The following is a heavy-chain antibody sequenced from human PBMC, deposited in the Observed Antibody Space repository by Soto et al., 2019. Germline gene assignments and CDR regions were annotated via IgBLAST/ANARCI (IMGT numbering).Heavy chain of an antibody. Sequence: QITLNESGPTVVRPTETLTLTCRFSGFSLTTSGVGVGWIRQSPGNAPEWLSLIYWDDDKRYSAFLRSRLTITKDPSKNQVVLTVSDLDPTDTATYYCAHRVLRTVFGLVTTTAIYFDFWGQGTPVAVSS. CDR3: AHRVLRTVFGLVTTTAIYFDF. CDR1: GFSLTTSGVG. J-gene: IGHJ4*02. CDR2: IYWDDDK. D-gene: IGHD3-3*01. V-gene: IGHV2-5*02.